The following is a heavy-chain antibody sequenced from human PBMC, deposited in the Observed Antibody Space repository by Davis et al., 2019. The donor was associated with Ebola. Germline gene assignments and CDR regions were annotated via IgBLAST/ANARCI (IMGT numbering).Heavy chain of an antibody. CDR1: GGSISSGSYY. Sequence: PSETLSLTCTVSGGSISSGSYYWSWIRQPAGKGLEWIGHIYTSGSTNYNPSLKSRVTISVDTSKNQFSLKLSSVTAADTAVYYCARGSSSWYIDGMDVWGQGTTVTVSS. V-gene: IGHV4-61*09. CDR3: ARGSSSWYIDGMDV. J-gene: IGHJ6*02. CDR2: IYTSGST. D-gene: IGHD6-13*01.